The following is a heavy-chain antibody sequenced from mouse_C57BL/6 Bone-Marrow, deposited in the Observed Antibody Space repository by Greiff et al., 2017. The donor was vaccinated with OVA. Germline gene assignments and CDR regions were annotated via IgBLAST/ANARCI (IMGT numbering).Heavy chain of an antibody. CDR3: ARHSYYDYPYWYFDV. CDR2: IWSDGST. Sequence: VQRVESGPGLVAPSQSLSITCTVSGFSLTSYGVHWVRQPPGKGLEWLVVIWSDGSTTYNSALKSRLSISKDNSKSQVFLKMNSLQTDDTAMYYCARHSYYDYPYWYFDVWGTGTTVTVSS. V-gene: IGHV2-6-1*01. J-gene: IGHJ1*03. CDR1: GFSLTSYG. D-gene: IGHD2-4*01.